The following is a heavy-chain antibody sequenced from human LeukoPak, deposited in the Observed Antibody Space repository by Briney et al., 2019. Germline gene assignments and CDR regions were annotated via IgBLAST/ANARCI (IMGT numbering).Heavy chain of an antibody. CDR1: GFTFPNAW. CDR2: VMSKIDGETT. CDR3: ATEPRYERITYYSPFDS. V-gene: IGHV3-15*07. Sequence: AGGSLRLSCAASGFTFPNAWMNWVRQAPGKGLEWVGRVMSKIDGETTDYAAPVRGIFTIWRDDSKDTLYLQMSSLKSEDTGIYYCATEPRYERITYYSPFDSWGQGTLVTVSS. J-gene: IGHJ4*02. D-gene: IGHD3-22*01.